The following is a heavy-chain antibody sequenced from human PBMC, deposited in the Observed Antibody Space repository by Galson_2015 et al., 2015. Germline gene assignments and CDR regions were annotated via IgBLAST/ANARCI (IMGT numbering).Heavy chain of an antibody. CDR2: ISNDGSNK. CDR3: ASGQIVPTHHFDY. Sequence: SLRLSCAASGFTFNGYAMHWVRQAPGKGLEWVAVISNDGSNKYYAASVKGRFTISRDNSKNTLYLQMESLRVEDTAIYYCASGQIVPTHHFDYWGQGTPVTVSS. CDR1: GFTFNGYA. J-gene: IGHJ4*02. V-gene: IGHV3-30-3*01. D-gene: IGHD1-26*01.